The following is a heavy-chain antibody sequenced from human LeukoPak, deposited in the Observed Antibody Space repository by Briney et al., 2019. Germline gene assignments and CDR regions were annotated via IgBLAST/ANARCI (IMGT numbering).Heavy chain of an antibody. J-gene: IGHJ4*02. Sequence: SVKVSCKASLGTLSSYAISSVGQAPGQGVEWMGGIIPIFGTANYAQKFQGRVTITADESTSTAYMELSSLRSEDTAVYYCAKASQLVSICGQGTLVTVSS. CDR2: IIPIFGTA. D-gene: IGHD6-13*01. CDR3: AKASQLVSI. CDR1: LGTLSSYA. V-gene: IGHV1-69*13.